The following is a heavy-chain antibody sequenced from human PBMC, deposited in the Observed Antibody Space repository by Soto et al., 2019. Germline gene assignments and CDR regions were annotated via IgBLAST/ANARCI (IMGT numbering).Heavy chain of an antibody. CDR3: ARVPDR. CDR1: GASIRNSVYS. D-gene: IGHD2-2*01. V-gene: IGHV4-30-2*01. Sequence: PSETLSLTCAVSGASIRNSVYSWSWIRQPPGKGLEWIGYIYHSGSTYYNPSLKSRVTISVDRSKNQFSLKLSSVTAADTAVYYCARVPDRWGQGTLVTVSS. J-gene: IGHJ5*02. CDR2: IYHSGST.